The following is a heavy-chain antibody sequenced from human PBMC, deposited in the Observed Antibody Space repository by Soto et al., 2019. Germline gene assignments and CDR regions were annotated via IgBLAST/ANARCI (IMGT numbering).Heavy chain of an antibody. V-gene: IGHV3-30-3*01. CDR3: AREFIVVVTAEGAGMDV. Sequence: PGGSLRLSCAASGFTFSSYAMHWVRQAPGKGLEWVAVISYDGSNKYYADSVKGRFTISRDNSTNTLYLQMNSLRAEDTAVYYCAREFIVVVTAEGAGMDVWGQGTTVTVSS. CDR2: ISYDGSNK. J-gene: IGHJ6*02. D-gene: IGHD2-21*02. CDR1: GFTFSSYA.